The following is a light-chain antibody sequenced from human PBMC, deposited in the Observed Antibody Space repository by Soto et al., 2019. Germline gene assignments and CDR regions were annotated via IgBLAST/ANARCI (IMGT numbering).Light chain of an antibody. CDR1: KLGDKY. CDR3: QAWDSSTAWV. Sequence: SYELTQPPSVSVSPGQTASITCSGDKLGDKYACWYQQKPGQSPVLVIYQDSKRPSGIPVRFSGSTSGNTATLTISGTQAMDEADYYCQAWDSSTAWVFGGGTKLTVL. CDR2: QDS. V-gene: IGLV3-1*01. J-gene: IGLJ2*01.